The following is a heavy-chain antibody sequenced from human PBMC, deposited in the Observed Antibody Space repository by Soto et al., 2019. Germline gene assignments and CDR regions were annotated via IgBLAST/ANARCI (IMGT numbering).Heavy chain of an antibody. D-gene: IGHD3-10*01. CDR3: ARGYYGSGSYLYGMDV. CDR2: IYYSGST. J-gene: IGHJ6*02. Sequence: PSETLSLTCTFSGGSISSYYWSLIRQPPGKGLEWIGYIYYSGSTNYNPSLKSRVTISVDTSKNQFSLKLSSVTAADTAVYYCARGYYGSGSYLYGMDVWGQGTTVTVS. CDR1: GGSISSYY. V-gene: IGHV4-59*01.